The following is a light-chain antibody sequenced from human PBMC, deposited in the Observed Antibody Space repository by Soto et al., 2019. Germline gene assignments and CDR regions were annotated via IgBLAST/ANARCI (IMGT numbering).Light chain of an antibody. CDR3: SSSTSISTLPLG. J-gene: IGLJ1*01. Sequence: QSALTQPASVSGSPGQSITISCTGSSSDVGAYDYVSWYQQHPGKAPKLMIYDVNNRPSGVSNRFSGSNSGNTASLTISGIQAEDEADYYCSSSTSISTLPLGFGTGTKVNVL. CDR1: SSDVGAYDY. V-gene: IGLV2-14*01. CDR2: DVN.